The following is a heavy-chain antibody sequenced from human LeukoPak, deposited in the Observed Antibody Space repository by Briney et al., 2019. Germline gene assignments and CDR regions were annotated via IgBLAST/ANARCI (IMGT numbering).Heavy chain of an antibody. CDR2: IRYDGSNK. Sequence: PGGSLRLSCAASGFTFSSFGMHWVRQAPGKGLEWVAFIRYDGSNKYYADSVKGRFTISRDNSKNTLSLQMHSLRAEDTAVYYCARDYGDCTFDYWGQGTLATVSS. V-gene: IGHV3-30*02. CDR3: ARDYGDCTFDY. D-gene: IGHD4-17*01. J-gene: IGHJ4*02. CDR1: GFTFSSFG.